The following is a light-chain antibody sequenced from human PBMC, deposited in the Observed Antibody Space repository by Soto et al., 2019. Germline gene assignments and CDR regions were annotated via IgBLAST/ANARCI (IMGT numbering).Light chain of an antibody. CDR1: QSVSSIY. CDR2: GAS. CDR3: QHCGSSLWT. V-gene: IGKV3-20*01. J-gene: IGKJ1*01. Sequence: EIVLTQSPGTLSLSPGEGATLSCRASQSVSSIYLAWYQHKPGQAPRLLIYGASSRATGIPDRFSGSGSGTDFTLTISRLEPEDFAVYYCQHCGSSLWTFGQGTKVEIK.